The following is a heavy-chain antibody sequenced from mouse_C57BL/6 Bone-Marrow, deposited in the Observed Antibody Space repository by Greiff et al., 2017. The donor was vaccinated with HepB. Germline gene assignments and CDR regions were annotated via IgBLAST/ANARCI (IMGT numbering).Heavy chain of an antibody. V-gene: IGHV1-5*01. Sequence: VQLKQSGTVLARPGASVKMSCKTSGYTFTSYWMHWVKQRPGQGLEWIGAIYPGNSDTSYNQKFKGKAKLTAVTSASTAYMELSSLTNEDSAVYYCTRSEGGLQAWFAYWGQGTLVTVSA. D-gene: IGHD2-4*01. CDR1: GYTFTSYW. CDR2: IYPGNSDT. J-gene: IGHJ3*01. CDR3: TRSEGGLQAWFAY.